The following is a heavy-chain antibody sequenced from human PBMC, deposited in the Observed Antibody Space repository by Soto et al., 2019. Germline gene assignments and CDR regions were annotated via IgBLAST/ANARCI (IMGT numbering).Heavy chain of an antibody. CDR1: GGSISSSSYY. CDR3: ARSMGYYYYGMDV. V-gene: IGHV4-39*01. Sequence: SETLSLTCSVSGGSISSSSYYWSWIRQPPGKGLEWIGSIYYSGSTYYNPSLKSRVTISVDTSKNQFSLKLRSVTAADTAVYYCARSMGYYYYGMDVWGQGSTGTVSS. J-gene: IGHJ6*02. CDR2: IYYSGST. D-gene: IGHD2-8*01.